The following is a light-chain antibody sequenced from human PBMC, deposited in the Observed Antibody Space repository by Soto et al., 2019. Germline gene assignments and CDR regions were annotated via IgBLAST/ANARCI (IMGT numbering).Light chain of an antibody. CDR2: DVS. CDR3: SSYTTSNTRQIV. CDR1: SSDVGGYNY. V-gene: IGLV2-14*03. J-gene: IGLJ1*01. Sequence: PGQSITISCTGTSSDVGGYNYVSWYQHHPGKAPKLLIYDVSNRPSGVSNRFSGSKSDNTASLTISGLQPGDEADYYCSSYTTSNTRQIVFGTGTKVTVL.